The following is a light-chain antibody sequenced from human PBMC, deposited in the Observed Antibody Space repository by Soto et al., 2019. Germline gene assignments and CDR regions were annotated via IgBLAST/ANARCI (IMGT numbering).Light chain of an antibody. CDR1: QGLVLSDGNTY. CDR2: TIS. J-gene: IGKJ1*01. Sequence: DVVMTQSPLSLPVPLGQPASISCRSSQGLVLSDGNTYLSWFHQRPGQSPRRLIYTISDRASGVPDRFSDSGSGTDFTLKISGLEAEDVGVYYCMQSAHWPWTFGPGTKVEV. CDR3: MQSAHWPWT. V-gene: IGKV2-30*01.